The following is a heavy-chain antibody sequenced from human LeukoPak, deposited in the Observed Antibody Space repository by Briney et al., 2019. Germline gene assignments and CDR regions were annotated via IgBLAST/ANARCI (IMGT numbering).Heavy chain of an antibody. CDR3: AKVIVGWLLDY. D-gene: IGHD3-16*02. V-gene: IGHV3-30*18. CDR2: ISYDGSNK. Sequence: PGGSLRLSCAASGFTFSNYAMHWVRQAPGKGLEWVAVISYDGSNKYYADSVKGRFTISRDNSKNTLYLQMNSLRADDTATYYCAKVIVGWLLDYWGQGTLVTVSS. J-gene: IGHJ4*02. CDR1: GFTFSNYA.